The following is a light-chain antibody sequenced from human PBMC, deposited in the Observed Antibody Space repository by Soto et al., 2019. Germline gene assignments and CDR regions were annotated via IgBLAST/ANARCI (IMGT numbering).Light chain of an antibody. Sequence: EIVSTQSPATLSLSPGERATLSCRASQSVSSYLAWYQQKPGQAPRLLIYDASNRATGIPARFSGSGSGTDFTLTISSLEPEDFAVDYCQQRSNWPPTFGQGTKVDIK. V-gene: IGKV3-11*01. CDR3: QQRSNWPPT. J-gene: IGKJ1*01. CDR1: QSVSSY. CDR2: DAS.